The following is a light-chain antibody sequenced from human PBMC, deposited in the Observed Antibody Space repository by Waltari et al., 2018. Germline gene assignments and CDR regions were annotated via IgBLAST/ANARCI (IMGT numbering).Light chain of an antibody. J-gene: IGKJ1*01. CDR2: SAS. V-gene: IGKV1-12*01. CDR3: QQANNFPRT. Sequence: DIQMTQSPSFVSAFVGDRVTISCRASQNIGSWLAWYQQKPGPAPKLLIYSASSLQSGVPSRFSGTGSGTDFTLTISSLQPEDFATYYCQQANNFPRTFGQGTKVEI. CDR1: QNIGSW.